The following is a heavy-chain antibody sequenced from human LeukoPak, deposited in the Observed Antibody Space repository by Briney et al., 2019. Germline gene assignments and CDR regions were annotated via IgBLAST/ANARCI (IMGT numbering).Heavy chain of an antibody. CDR2: IYQSGST. D-gene: IGHD1-26*01. Sequence: SETLSLTCSVSGYSISSGYYWGWIRQPPGKGLEWIGSIYQSGSTYYNPSLKSRVTISVDTSKNQFSLKLSSVTAADTAVYYCATWDFPDYYYYYMDVWGKGTTVTVSS. J-gene: IGHJ6*03. CDR1: GYSISSGYY. V-gene: IGHV4-38-2*02. CDR3: ATWDFPDYYYYYMDV.